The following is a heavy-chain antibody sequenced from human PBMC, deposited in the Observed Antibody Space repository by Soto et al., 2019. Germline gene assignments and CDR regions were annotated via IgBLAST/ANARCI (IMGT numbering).Heavy chain of an antibody. D-gene: IGHD1-26*01. J-gene: IGHJ4*02. CDR1: GFTFSSYG. CDR3: AKGSYSGIYSDFDY. CDR2: IPYDGSSK. V-gene: IGHV3-30*02. Sequence: GSLRLSCAAYGFTFSSYGMYWVRQAPGQGMEWVAGIPYDGSSKYYAASGKGRFTISRDNSKNTLHLQMNSLRAEDTAVYYCAKGSYSGIYSDFDYWGQRTLVTVSS.